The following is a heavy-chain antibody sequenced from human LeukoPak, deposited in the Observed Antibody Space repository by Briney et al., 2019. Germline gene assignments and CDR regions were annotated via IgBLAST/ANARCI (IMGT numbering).Heavy chain of an antibody. CDR3: ARGSIYYGDSSAYFDY. D-gene: IGHD4-17*01. J-gene: IGHJ4*02. V-gene: IGHV4-34*01. CDR2: INHRGST. CDR1: GGSFSVYF. Sequence: PSETLSLTCSVYGGSFSVYFWTSIRQPPGKGLEWIGEINHRGSTSYNPPLKSRVTISRDTSKNQFSLRLTSVTAADTAVYYCARGSIYYGDSSAYFDYWGQGSLVTVSS.